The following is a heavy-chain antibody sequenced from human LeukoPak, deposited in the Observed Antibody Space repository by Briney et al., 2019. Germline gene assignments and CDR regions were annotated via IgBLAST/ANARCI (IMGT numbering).Heavy chain of an antibody. D-gene: IGHD2-15*01. V-gene: IGHV1-69*13. CDR2: SIPIFGTA. CDR1: GGTFSSYA. Sequence: ASVKVSCKASGGTFSSYAISWVRQAPGQGLEWMGGSIPIFGTANYAQKFQGRVTITADESTSTAYMELSSLRSEDTAVYYCASDYCSGGSCYFDYWGQGTLVTVSS. J-gene: IGHJ4*02. CDR3: ASDYCSGGSCYFDY.